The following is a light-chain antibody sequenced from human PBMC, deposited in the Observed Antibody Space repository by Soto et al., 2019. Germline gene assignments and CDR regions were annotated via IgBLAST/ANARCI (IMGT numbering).Light chain of an antibody. CDR1: QSVGSN. J-gene: IGKJ1*01. Sequence: EIVMTQSPATLSVSPGERVTLSCRASQSVGSNLAWYQQKPGQAPRLLIYGASTRATGIPARFSGSGSGTEFTLTISSLQSEDFAVYYCQHYNNWPRTFGQGTKVEIK. V-gene: IGKV3-15*01. CDR3: QHYNNWPRT. CDR2: GAS.